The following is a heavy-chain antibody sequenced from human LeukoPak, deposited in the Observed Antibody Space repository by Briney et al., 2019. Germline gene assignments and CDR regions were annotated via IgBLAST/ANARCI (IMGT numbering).Heavy chain of an antibody. CDR3: AMGGILTGYIDY. J-gene: IGHJ4*02. CDR2: IYTSGST. Sequence: SETLPLTCTVSGGSISSYYWSWIRQPAGKGLEWIGRIYTSGSTNYNPSLKSRVTMSVDTSKNQFSLKLSSVTAADTAVYYCAMGGILTGYIDYWGQGTLVTVSS. CDR1: GGSISSYY. D-gene: IGHD3-9*01. V-gene: IGHV4-4*07.